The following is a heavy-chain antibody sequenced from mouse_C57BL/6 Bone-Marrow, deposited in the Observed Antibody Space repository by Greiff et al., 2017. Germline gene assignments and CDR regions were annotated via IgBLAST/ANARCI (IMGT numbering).Heavy chain of an antibody. Sequence: VKVVESGAELVRPGASVKLSCKASGYTFTSYGISWVKQRTGQGLEWIGEIYPRSGNTYYNEKFKGKATLTADKSSSTAYMELRSLTSEDSAVYFCARQNYGSSPDYWGQGTTLTVSS. CDR3: ARQNYGSSPDY. V-gene: IGHV1-81*01. D-gene: IGHD1-1*01. CDR2: IYPRSGNT. J-gene: IGHJ2*01. CDR1: GYTFTSYG.